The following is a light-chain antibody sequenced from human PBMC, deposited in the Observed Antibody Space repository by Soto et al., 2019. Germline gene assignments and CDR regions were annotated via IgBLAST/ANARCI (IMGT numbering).Light chain of an antibody. J-gene: IGKJ4*01. CDR2: DAS. V-gene: IGKV1-5*01. Sequence: DIQMTQSPSTLSASVGDRVTITCRASQSISSWLAWYQQKPGKAPKLLIYDASSLESGVPSRFSGSGSGTEFTLTISNLQPDDFATYYCQQYDNYPITFGGGTKVDIK. CDR1: QSISSW. CDR3: QQYDNYPIT.